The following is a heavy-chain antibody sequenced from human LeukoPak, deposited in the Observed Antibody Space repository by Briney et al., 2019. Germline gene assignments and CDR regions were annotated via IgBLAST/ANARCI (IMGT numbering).Heavy chain of an antibody. CDR3: GRVGYCSGGSCSSYCVY. D-gene: IGHD2-15*01. J-gene: IGHJ4*02. CDR1: GYTLTSYY. Sequence: ASVKDSCKASGYTLTSYYMHWVRQAPGQRLEWMGIIYQSGGSRSYVQKFQGRVTMTRDTSTSTAYMELRSLRADDTAVYYCGRVGYCSGGSCSSYCVYWGEGTLVSVPS. CDR2: IYQSGGSR. V-gene: IGHV1-46*01.